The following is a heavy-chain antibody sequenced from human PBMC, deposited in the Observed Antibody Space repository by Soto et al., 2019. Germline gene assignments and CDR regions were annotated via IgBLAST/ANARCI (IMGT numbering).Heavy chain of an antibody. V-gene: IGHV1-18*01. Sequence: GASVKVSCKASGYTFIDFGISWVRQAPGQGLEWMGWISINNGKTNFAQKFQDRVTMTTDTSTSTAYMELRSLNSGDTAVYFCASRRGPGAIDAFDVWGQGTIVTVSS. D-gene: IGHD1-26*01. J-gene: IGHJ3*01. CDR3: ASRRGPGAIDAFDV. CDR1: GYTFIDFG. CDR2: ISINNGKT.